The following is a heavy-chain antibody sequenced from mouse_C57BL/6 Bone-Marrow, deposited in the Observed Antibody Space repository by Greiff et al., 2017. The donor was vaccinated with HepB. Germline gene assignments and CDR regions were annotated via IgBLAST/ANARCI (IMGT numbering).Heavy chain of an antibody. Sequence: EVQRVESGPGLVKPSQSLSLTCSVTGYSITSGYYWNWIRQFPGNKLEWMGYISYDGSNNYNPSLKNRISITRDTSKNQFFLKLNSVTTEDTATYYCARDGAVVDYWGQGTTLTVSS. V-gene: IGHV3-6*01. CDR3: ARDGAVVDY. CDR2: ISYDGSN. CDR1: GYSITSGYY. J-gene: IGHJ2*01. D-gene: IGHD1-1*01.